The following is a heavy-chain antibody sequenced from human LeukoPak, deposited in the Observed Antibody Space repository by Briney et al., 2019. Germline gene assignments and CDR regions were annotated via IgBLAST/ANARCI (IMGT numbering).Heavy chain of an antibody. CDR2: IYYSGST. D-gene: IGHD4-23*01. CDR1: GGSISSGDYY. J-gene: IGHJ4*02. CDR3: AREPDDYGGNSGGGYFDY. V-gene: IGHV4-30-4*01. Sequence: PSETLSLTCTVSGGSISSGDYYWSWIRQPPGKGLEWIGYIYYSGSTYYNPSLKSRVTISVDTSKNQFSLKLSSVTAADTAVYYCAREPDDYGGNSGGGYFDYWGQGTLVTVSS.